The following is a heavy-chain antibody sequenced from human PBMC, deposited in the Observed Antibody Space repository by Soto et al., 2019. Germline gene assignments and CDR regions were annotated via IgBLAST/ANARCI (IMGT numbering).Heavy chain of an antibody. Sequence: SSEACRVAFGSYSISWARHSHEQGLEWMGGIIPIFGTANYAQKFQGRVTITADESTSTAYMELSSLRSEDTAVYYCARDLSGGYYGTAYYYYGMDVWGQGTTVTVSS. V-gene: IGHV1-69*01. J-gene: IGHJ6*02. CDR1: RVAFGSYS. D-gene: IGHD1-26*01. CDR2: IIPIFGTA. CDR3: ARDLSGGYYGTAYYYYGMDV.